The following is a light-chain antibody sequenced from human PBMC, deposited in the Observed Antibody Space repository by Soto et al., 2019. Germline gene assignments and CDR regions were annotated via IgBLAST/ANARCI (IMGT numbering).Light chain of an antibody. CDR3: QQYNSYSPYT. V-gene: IGKV1-5*01. CDR1: QSISNW. Sequence: DIQMTQSPSTLSASVGDRVTITCRASQSISNWLAWYQQRPGKAPKLLIYDASSLQSGVPSRFSGSGSGTEFTLTISSLQPDDFATYYCQQYNSYSPYTFGQGTKLEI. CDR2: DAS. J-gene: IGKJ2*01.